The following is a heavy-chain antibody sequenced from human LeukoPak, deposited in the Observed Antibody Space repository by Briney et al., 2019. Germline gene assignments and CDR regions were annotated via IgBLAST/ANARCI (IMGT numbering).Heavy chain of an antibody. V-gene: IGHV3-49*03. CDR1: GFTFGDYT. Sequence: GGSLRLSCTASGFTFGDYTMNWFRQAPGKGLEWVGFIRSKAYSGTTQYAASVEDRFTISRDDYKCIAYLQMNSLKTEDTAVYYCTRQWELPGTDFDYWGQGTLVTVSS. CDR3: TRQWELPGTDFDY. D-gene: IGHD1-26*01. J-gene: IGHJ4*02. CDR2: IRSKAYSGTT.